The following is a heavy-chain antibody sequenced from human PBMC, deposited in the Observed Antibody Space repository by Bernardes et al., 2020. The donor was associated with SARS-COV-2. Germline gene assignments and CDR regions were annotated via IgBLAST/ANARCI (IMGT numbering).Heavy chain of an antibody. J-gene: IGHJ6*02. CDR1: GGSISSSSYY. CDR3: ARQDIGAIFGVVITPAGMDV. CDR2: IYPSGNS. Sequence: SETLSLTCTVSGGSISSSSYYWGWIRQPPGKGLEWIGSIYPSGNSYYNPSVQSRVTESVDTSKNQFSLKLSSVTAADTAVYYCARQDIGAIFGVVITPAGMDVWGQGTTVTVSS. D-gene: IGHD3-3*01. V-gene: IGHV4-39*01.